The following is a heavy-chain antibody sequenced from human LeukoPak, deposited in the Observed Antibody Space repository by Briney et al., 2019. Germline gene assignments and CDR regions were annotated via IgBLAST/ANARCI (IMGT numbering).Heavy chain of an antibody. CDR1: GFTFSSYG. V-gene: IGHV3-30*02. J-gene: IGHJ4*02. D-gene: IGHD4-23*01. Sequence: GGSLRLSCAASGFTFSSYGMHWVRQAPGKGLEWVAFIRYDGSNKYYADSVKGRFTISRDNSKNTLYLQMNSLRAEDTAVYYCARPFLGYGGNTLYFDYWGQGTLVTVSS. CDR3: ARPFLGYGGNTLYFDY. CDR2: IRYDGSNK.